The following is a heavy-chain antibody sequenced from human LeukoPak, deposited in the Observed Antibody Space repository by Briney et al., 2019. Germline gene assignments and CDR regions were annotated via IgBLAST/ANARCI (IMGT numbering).Heavy chain of an antibody. D-gene: IGHD6-13*01. J-gene: IGHJ4*02. CDR2: IYYSGST. V-gene: IGHV4-61*01. Sequence: SETLSLTCTVSGGSVSSGSYYWSWIRQPPGKGLERIGYIYYSGSTNYNPSLKSRVTISVDTSKNQFSLKLSSVTAADTAVYYCARAPRYSSSWYKPYYFDHWGQGTLVTVSS. CDR3: ARAPRYSSSWYKPYYFDH. CDR1: GGSVSSGSYY.